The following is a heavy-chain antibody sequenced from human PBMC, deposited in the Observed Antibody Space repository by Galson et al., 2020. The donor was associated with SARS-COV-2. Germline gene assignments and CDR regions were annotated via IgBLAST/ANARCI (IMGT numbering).Heavy chain of an antibody. CDR2: LDPSDPYT. Sequence: HGESLKTPCRGSGYSFTSYWIGWFRQMPGKGLEWMGRLDPSDPYTNYSPSFQAHLTIPVDKSISTAYLQWSSLKASDTAMYYCARFNYPVAAIDYWGQGTLVTVSS. J-gene: IGHJ4*02. V-gene: IGHV5-10-1*01. D-gene: IGHD6-19*01. CDR3: ARFNYPVAAIDY. CDR1: GYSFTSYW.